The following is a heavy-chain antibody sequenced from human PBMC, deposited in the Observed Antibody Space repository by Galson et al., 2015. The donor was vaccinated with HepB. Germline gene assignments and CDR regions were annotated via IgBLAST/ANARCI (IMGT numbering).Heavy chain of an antibody. Sequence: SLRLSCAASGFTFSSYWMSWVRQAPGKGLEWVSYISSSSSTIYYADSVKGRFTISRDNAKNSLYLQMNSLRAEDTAVYYCARGRSNGGSRYNWFDAWGQGTLVTVSS. CDR3: ARGRSNGGSRYNWFDA. V-gene: IGHV3-48*01. CDR1: GFTFSSYW. CDR2: ISSSSSTI. D-gene: IGHD2-8*01. J-gene: IGHJ5*02.